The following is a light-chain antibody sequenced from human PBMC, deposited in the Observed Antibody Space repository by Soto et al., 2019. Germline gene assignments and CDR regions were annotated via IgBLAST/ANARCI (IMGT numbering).Light chain of an antibody. Sequence: EIVLTQSPGTLSLSPGERATLSCGASQSVNSNSLAWYQQKVGQAPRLLFYAASNRATGVPDRFSGSGSGTDFTLTISRLEPEDFAVYHCAQYGSSPLTFGGGTKVEIK. V-gene: IGKV3-20*01. CDR3: AQYGSSPLT. CDR1: QSVNSNS. CDR2: AAS. J-gene: IGKJ4*01.